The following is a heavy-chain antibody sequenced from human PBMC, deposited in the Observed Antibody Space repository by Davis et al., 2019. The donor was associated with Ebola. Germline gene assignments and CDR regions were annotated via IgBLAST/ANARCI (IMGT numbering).Heavy chain of an antibody. D-gene: IGHD2-2*01. V-gene: IGHV1-18*01. CDR2: ISGNKGNT. CDR3: ARGDCDTTNCSQLMGWLDP. CDR1: GGTFSSYA. Sequence: ASVKVSCKASGGTFSSYAISWVRQAPGQGLEWMGWISGNKGNTKYAQRLQGRVAMTTETSTNTTYMELRSLRSDDTAVYYCARGDCDTTNCSQLMGWLDPWGQGTLVTVSS. J-gene: IGHJ5*02.